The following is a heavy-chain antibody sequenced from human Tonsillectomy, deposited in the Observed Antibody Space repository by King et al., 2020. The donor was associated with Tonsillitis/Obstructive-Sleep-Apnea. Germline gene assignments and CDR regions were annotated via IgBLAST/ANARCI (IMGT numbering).Heavy chain of an antibody. CDR2: ILPIFGTA. D-gene: IGHD4-17*01. CDR3: ARGDYLVFAFDI. V-gene: IGHV1-69*12. Sequence: QLEQAGAEVKKPGSSVKVSCKASGSTFSSYAISWVRQAPGQGLEWMGGILPIFGTANYEQKFQGRVTITADESTSTAYMELSSLRSEDTAVYYCARGDYLVFAFDIWGQGTMVTVSS. J-gene: IGHJ3*02. CDR1: GSTFSSYA.